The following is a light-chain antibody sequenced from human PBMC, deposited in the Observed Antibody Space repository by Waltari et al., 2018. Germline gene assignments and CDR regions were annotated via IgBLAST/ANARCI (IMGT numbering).Light chain of an antibody. CDR1: SSDIGGHKF. Sequence: QSALTQPASVSGSPGQSLTISCTGSSSDIGGHKFVSWYQQHPGKAPKLVIYDVTDRPSGISDRFSVSKSGNTASLTISALQSEDEADYYCSSYTSSSALVFGGGTKLTVL. J-gene: IGLJ3*02. CDR2: DVT. V-gene: IGLV2-14*03. CDR3: SSYTSSSALV.